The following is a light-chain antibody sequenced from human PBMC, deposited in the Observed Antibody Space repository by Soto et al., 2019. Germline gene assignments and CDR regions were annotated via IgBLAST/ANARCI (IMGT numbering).Light chain of an antibody. CDR2: GAS. CDR3: HQRQSWPRT. CDR1: QIVSTRF. V-gene: IGKV3-20*01. J-gene: IGKJ1*01. Sequence: EIVLTQSPGTLSLSPGERATLSCRASQIVSTRFLAWYQQKPGQAPRLLIYGASSRATGIPDRFSGSGSGTDFTLTISSLEPEDFAVYYCHQRQSWPRTFGQGTKVDIK.